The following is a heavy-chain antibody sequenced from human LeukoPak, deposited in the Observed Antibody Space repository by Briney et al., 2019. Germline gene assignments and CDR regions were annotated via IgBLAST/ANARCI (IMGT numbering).Heavy chain of an antibody. CDR1: GGSISSSSYY. D-gene: IGHD3-9*01. Sequence: SETLSLTCTVSGGSISSSSYYWGWIRQPPGKGLEWIGSIYYSGSTYYNPSLKSRVTMSVDKSKNQFSLKLRSVTAADTAVYYCARGHDILTGYGKYYFDSWGQGTLVTVSS. J-gene: IGHJ4*02. CDR3: ARGHDILTGYGKYYFDS. V-gene: IGHV4-39*07. CDR2: IYYSGST.